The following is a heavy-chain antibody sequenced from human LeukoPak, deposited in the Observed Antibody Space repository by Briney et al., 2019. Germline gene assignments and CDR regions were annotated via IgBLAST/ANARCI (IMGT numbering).Heavy chain of an antibody. D-gene: IGHD2-2*01. CDR2: IIPIFGTA. J-gene: IGHJ4*02. Sequence: GASVKVSSKPSGGTFITYAISWGRQAPGQGLEWMGGIIPIFGTANYAQKFQGRVTITADESTSTAYMELSSLRSEDTAVYYCARASVATVVPAAHLDYWGQGTLVTVSS. CDR1: GGTFITYA. V-gene: IGHV1-69*13. CDR3: ARASVATVVPAAHLDY.